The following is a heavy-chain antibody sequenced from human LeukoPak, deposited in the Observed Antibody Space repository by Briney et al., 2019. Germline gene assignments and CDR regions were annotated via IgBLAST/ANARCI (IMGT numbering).Heavy chain of an antibody. CDR1: GFTFSSYS. CDR3: ARGGYDILTGYGFDP. J-gene: IGHJ5*02. Sequence: GGSLRLSCAASGFTFSSYSMNWVRQAPGKGLEWVSSISSSSSYIYYADSVKGRFTISRDNAKNSLYLQMNSLRAEDTAVYYCARGGYDILTGYGFDPWGQGTLVTVSS. D-gene: IGHD3-9*01. CDR2: ISSSSSYI. V-gene: IGHV3-21*01.